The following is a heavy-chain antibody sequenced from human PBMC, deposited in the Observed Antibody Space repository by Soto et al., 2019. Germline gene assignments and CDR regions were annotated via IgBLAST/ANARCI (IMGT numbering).Heavy chain of an antibody. CDR3: ARRKERSGPNYFDY. V-gene: IGHV1-8*01. Sequence: QEQLVQSGAEVEKPGASVKVSCKTSGYTFSTYDINWVRQAPGQGLEWMGWMNPNTGNTGYAQKFRGRVTLTRNTSISTAYMELMSLKTEDTAVYFCARRKERSGPNYFDYWGQGTLVTVSS. D-gene: IGHD6-25*01. CDR1: GYTFSTYD. J-gene: IGHJ4*02. CDR2: MNPNTGNT.